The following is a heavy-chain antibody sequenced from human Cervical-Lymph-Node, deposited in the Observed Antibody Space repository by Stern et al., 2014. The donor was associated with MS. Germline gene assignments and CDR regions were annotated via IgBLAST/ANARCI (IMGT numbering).Heavy chain of an antibody. V-gene: IGHV2-70*01. CDR3: ARMSLLASDAFDI. J-gene: IGHJ3*02. D-gene: IGHD5-12*01. Sequence: QVTLRESGPALVKPTQTLTLTCTFSGFSLSTSGVCVGWIRQPPGKALEWLAPIDWDDDKYYSTSLKTRLTISKDTSKNQVVLSMTNMDPVDTATYYCARMSLLASDAFDIWGQGTMVTVSS. CDR1: GFSLSTSGVC. CDR2: IDWDDDK.